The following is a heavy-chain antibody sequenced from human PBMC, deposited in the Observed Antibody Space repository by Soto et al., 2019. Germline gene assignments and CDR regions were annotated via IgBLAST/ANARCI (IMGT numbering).Heavy chain of an antibody. CDR3: ARVRGFAREFDY. J-gene: IGHJ4*02. CDR1: GGSISSGGYY. CDR2: IYYSGST. Sequence: SETLSLTCTVSGGSISSGGYYWSWIRQHPGKGLEWIGYIYYSGSTYYNPSLKSRVTISVDTSKNQVSLILRSVTAADTAVYYCARVRGFAREFDYWGQGMLVTVSS. V-gene: IGHV4-31*03.